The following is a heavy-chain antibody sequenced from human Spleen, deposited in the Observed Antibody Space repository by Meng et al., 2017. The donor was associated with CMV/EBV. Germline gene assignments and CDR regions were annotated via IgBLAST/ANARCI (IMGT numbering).Heavy chain of an antibody. J-gene: IGHJ5*02. CDR1: DYTFTSYG. CDR2: ISAYNGET. Sequence: KASDYTFTSYGIRWVRQAPGQGFEWMGWISAYNGETHYAQKVQGRVTMTTDTSTSTAHMELRSLTSDDTAVYYCARADYGGNWFDPWGQGTLVTVSS. CDR3: ARADYGGNWFDP. D-gene: IGHD4-23*01. V-gene: IGHV1-18*01.